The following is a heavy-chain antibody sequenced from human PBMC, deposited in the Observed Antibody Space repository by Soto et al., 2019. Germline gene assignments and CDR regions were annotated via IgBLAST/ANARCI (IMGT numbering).Heavy chain of an antibody. V-gene: IGHV1-18*01. CDR2: ISAYNGNT. CDR3: GRRGGNYVGYGIAV. CDR1: GYTFTSYG. Sequence: QVQLVQSGAEVKKPGASVKVSCKASGYTFTSYGISWVRQAPGQGREWMGWISAYNGNTNYAQKLQGRVTMTTDTSTSTADMALRSLRSDDTAVYYCGRRGGNYVGYGIAVWGKGTTVTVCS. D-gene: IGHD4-4*01. J-gene: IGHJ6*04.